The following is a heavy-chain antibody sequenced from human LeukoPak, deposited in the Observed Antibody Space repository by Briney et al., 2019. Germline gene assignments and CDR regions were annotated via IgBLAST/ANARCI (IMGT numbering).Heavy chain of an antibody. CDR1: GYTFTSYD. Sequence: ASVKVSCKASGYTFTSYDINWVRQATGQGLEWMGWMNPNSGNTGYAQKFQGRVTMTRNTSISTAYMELSSLRSEDTAVYYCARESKRYSSSWFSFDYWGQGTLVTVSS. CDR2: MNPNSGNT. D-gene: IGHD6-13*01. CDR3: ARESKRYSSSWFSFDY. V-gene: IGHV1-8*01. J-gene: IGHJ4*02.